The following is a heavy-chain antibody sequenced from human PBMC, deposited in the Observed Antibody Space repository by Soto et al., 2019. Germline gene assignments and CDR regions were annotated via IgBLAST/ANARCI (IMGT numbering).Heavy chain of an antibody. Sequence: QVQLVESGGGVVQPGRSLRLSCAASGFTFSSYAMHWVRQAPGKGLEWVAVISYDGSNKYYADSVKGRFTISRDNSKNTLHLQMNRLRAEDTAVYYCARDRYSSGWYPFDYWGQGTLVTVSS. CDR3: ARDRYSSGWYPFDY. J-gene: IGHJ4*02. V-gene: IGHV3-30-3*01. CDR2: ISYDGSNK. CDR1: GFTFSSYA. D-gene: IGHD6-19*01.